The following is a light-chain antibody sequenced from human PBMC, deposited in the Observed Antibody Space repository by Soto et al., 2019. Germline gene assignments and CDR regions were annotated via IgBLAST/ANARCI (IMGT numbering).Light chain of an antibody. J-gene: IGLJ2*01. V-gene: IGLV2-14*03. CDR1: SSDVGGHNY. Sequence: QSALTQVASVSASPGQSITISCTGTSSDVGGHNYVSWYQQHPGNAPKLMIYNVDYRPSGVSNRFSGSKSGNTASLTISGLQADHEAYYYCSSYADSSTVVFGGGTKVTVL. CDR2: NVD. CDR3: SSYADSSTVV.